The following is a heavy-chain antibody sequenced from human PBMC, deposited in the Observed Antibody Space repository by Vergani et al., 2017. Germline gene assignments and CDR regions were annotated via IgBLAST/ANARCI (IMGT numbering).Heavy chain of an antibody. CDR3: ARLGQEQQLVYYGMDV. CDR2: IDPSDSYT. Sequence: EVQLVQSGAEVKKPGESLRISCKGSGYSFTSYWISWVRQMPGKGLEWMGRIDPSDSYTNYSPSFQGHVTISADKSISTAYLQWSSLKASDTAMYYCARLGQEQQLVYYGMDVWGQGTTVTVSS. V-gene: IGHV5-10-1*03. CDR1: GYSFTSYW. J-gene: IGHJ6*02. D-gene: IGHD6-13*01.